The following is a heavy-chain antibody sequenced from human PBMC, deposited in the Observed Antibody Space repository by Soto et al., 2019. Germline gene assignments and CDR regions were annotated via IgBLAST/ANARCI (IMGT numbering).Heavy chain of an antibody. CDR1: GFTFNNYW. CDR2: INTDGTRT. D-gene: IGHD3-10*01. J-gene: IGHJ5*02. CDR3: ARVKSGSYDWSDP. Sequence: EVQLVESGGGLVQPGGSLRLSCAASGFTFNNYWMHWVRQAPGKGLMWVSRINTDGTRTTYADSVKGRFAISRDNAKNTVYLQMKSLRADDTAVYFCARVKSGSYDWSDPWGQGTLVTVSS. V-gene: IGHV3-74*01.